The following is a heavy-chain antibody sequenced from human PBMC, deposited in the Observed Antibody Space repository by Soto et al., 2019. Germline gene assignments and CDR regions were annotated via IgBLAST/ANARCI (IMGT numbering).Heavy chain of an antibody. D-gene: IGHD4-17*01. Sequence: VGSLRLSGAASGFTFSSYSMNWVRQARGKGLEWVSYISSSSSTIYYADSVKGRFTISRDNAKNSLYLQMNSLRDEDTAVYYCAREWDDYGKNWFDPWGQGTLVTVSS. CDR3: AREWDDYGKNWFDP. CDR1: GFTFSSYS. J-gene: IGHJ5*02. V-gene: IGHV3-48*02. CDR2: ISSSSSTI.